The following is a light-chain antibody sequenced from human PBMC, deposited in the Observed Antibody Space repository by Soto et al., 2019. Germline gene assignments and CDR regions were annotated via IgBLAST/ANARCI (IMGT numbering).Light chain of an antibody. CDR3: LQHNSYPHT. CDR2: AAS. Sequence: DLQVTQSPSSLSASVGDRVTITCRACHDIRNELGWYQQKPGKAAKRLIYAASSLQGGVPSRFSGSGYGTEFTLTVSGLQPEDFATYYCLQHNSYPHTFGGGTKVEIK. J-gene: IGKJ4*01. V-gene: IGKV1-17*01. CDR1: HDIRNE.